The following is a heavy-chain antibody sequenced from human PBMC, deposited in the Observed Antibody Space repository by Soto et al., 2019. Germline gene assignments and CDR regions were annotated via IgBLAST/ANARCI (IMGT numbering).Heavy chain of an antibody. CDR2: INPNSGGT. CDR3: ARSYYEILTGYYAPFYFDY. Sequence: ASVKVSCKASGYTFTGYYMHWVRQAPGQGLEWMGWINPNSGGTNYAQKFQGRVTMTRDTSISTAYMELSRLRSDDTAVYYCARSYYEILTGYYAPFYFDYWGQGTPVTVSS. D-gene: IGHD3-9*01. V-gene: IGHV1-2*02. CDR1: GYTFTGYY. J-gene: IGHJ4*02.